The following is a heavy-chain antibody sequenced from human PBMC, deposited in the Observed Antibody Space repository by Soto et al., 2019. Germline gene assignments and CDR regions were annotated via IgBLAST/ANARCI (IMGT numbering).Heavy chain of an antibody. D-gene: IGHD2-2*01. CDR3: ARAHISSEISMPQTSHH. V-gene: IGHV3-33*01. CDR1: GFIFSNYD. J-gene: IGHJ1*01. CDR2: MRSDGSNK. Sequence: PGGSLRLSCEASGFIFSNYDMYWVRQGPGKGLEWVALMRSDGSNKYYVDSVKGRFTISRDNSKNMLFLQMDSLRAEDTAVYYCARAHISSEISMPQTSHHWGPGTLVTVSS.